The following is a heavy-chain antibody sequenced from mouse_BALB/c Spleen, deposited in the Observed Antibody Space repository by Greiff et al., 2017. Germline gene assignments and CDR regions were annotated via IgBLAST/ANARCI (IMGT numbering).Heavy chain of an antibody. Sequence: EVKLVESGGGLVKPGGSLKLSCAASGFTFSSYAMSWVRQTPEKRLEWVATISSGGSYTYYPDSVKGRFTISRDNAKNTLYLQMSSLRSEDTAMYYCARHRDYGSSPYYAMDYWGQGTSVTVSS. V-gene: IGHV5-9-3*01. CDR1: GFTFSSYA. J-gene: IGHJ4*01. CDR2: ISSGGSYT. D-gene: IGHD1-1*01. CDR3: ARHRDYGSSPYYAMDY.